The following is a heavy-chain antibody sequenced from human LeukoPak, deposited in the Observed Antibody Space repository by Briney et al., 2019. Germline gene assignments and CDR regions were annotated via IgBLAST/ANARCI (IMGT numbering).Heavy chain of an antibody. CDR3: ARDHQYCSSTSCPFDP. V-gene: IGHV1-2*02. CDR1: GYTFTGYY. CDR2: ISPNSGGT. D-gene: IGHD2-2*01. J-gene: IGHJ5*02. Sequence: ASVKVSCKASGYTFTGYYMHWVRQAPGQGLEWMGWISPNSGGTNYAQKFQGRVTMTRDTSISTAYMELSRLRSDDTAVYYCARDHQYCSSTSCPFDPWGQGTLVTVSS.